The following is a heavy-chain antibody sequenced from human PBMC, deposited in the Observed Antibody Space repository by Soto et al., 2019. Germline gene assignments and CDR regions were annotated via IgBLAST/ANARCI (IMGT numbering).Heavy chain of an antibody. CDR2: INPSGGST. D-gene: IGHD4-17*01. CDR3: ACDSSGDYGNWFDP. J-gene: IGHJ5*02. CDR1: GYTFTSYY. V-gene: IGHV1-46*01. Sequence: QVQLVQSAAEAKKPGALVKVSCKASGYTFTSYYMHWVRQALGQGLEWMGIINPSGGSTSYAQKFQCRVTMTTDTTTSTVYMELRSMRSESTAVTYCACDSSGDYGNWFDPWGQGTLVTVSS.